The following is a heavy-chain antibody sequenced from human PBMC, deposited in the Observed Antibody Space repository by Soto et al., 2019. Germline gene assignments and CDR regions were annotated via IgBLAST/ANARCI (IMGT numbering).Heavy chain of an antibody. Sequence: SETLSLTCTVSGGSISGDYYHWTWIRQSPGKGLEWIGYVFHSGSVLYNPSPKSRLNISVDTSKNQFSLRLSSVTAADTAVYFCAREDDGGDRDYYGLDVWGQGTTVTVSS. D-gene: IGHD2-21*02. CDR2: VFHSGSV. J-gene: IGHJ6*02. V-gene: IGHV4-30-4*08. CDR3: AREDDGGDRDYYGLDV. CDR1: GGSISGDYYH.